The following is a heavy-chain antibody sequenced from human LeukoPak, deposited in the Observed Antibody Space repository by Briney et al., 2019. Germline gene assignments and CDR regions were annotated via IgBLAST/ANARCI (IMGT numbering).Heavy chain of an antibody. CDR2: ISGNGGST. V-gene: IGHV3-23*01. J-gene: IGHJ4*02. CDR1: GFTFNTYA. CDR3: AKSLYGGCDY. D-gene: IGHD3-16*02. Sequence: GGSLRLSCAASGFTFNTYAMSWVRQAPGKGLEWVSGISGNGGSTSYADSVKGRFTIFRDNSKNTVYLQMNSLRVEDTAVYYCAKSLYGGCDYWGQGTVVTVSS.